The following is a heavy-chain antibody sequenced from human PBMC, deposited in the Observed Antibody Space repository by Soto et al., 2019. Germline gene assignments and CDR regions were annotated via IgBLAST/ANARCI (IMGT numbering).Heavy chain of an antibody. CDR2: ISYDGSNK. CDR3: AKDRSGITMVRGLNWFDP. V-gene: IGHV3-30*18. D-gene: IGHD3-10*01. J-gene: IGHJ5*02. CDR1: GFTFSSYG. Sequence: GGSLRLSCAASGFTFSSYGMHWVRQAPGKGLEWVAVISYDGSNKYYADSVKGRFTISRDNSKNTLYLQMNSLRAEDTAVYYCAKDRSGITMVRGLNWFDPWGQGTLVTVSS.